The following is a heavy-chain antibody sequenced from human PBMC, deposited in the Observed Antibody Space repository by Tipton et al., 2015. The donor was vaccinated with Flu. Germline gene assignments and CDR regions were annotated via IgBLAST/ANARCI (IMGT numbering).Heavy chain of an antibody. Sequence: KLQGRVTMTTDTSTSTAYMELTSLRSDDTAVYYCARDSGGALAGMDYWGRGTLVTVPS. J-gene: IGHJ4*02. D-gene: IGHD6-19*01. CDR3: ARDSGGALAGMDY. V-gene: IGHV1-18*01.